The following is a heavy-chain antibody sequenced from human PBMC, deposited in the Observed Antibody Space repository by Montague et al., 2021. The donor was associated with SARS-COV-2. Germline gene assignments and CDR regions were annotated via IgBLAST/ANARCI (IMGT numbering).Heavy chain of an antibody. CDR3: AKVGDILAGYSLIDLDA. D-gene: IGHD3-9*01. J-gene: IGHJ6*02. Sequence: SLRLSGAASGFTVSHSPMSWVRQAPGKGLDWVSVLPSAVRGTYYSDSFXVRFTISRDNLKNTVYLQMNSLRDVDTALYYCAKVGDILAGYSLIDLDAWGQGTMV. CDR2: LPSAVRGT. CDR1: GFTVSHSP. V-gene: IGHV3-23*03.